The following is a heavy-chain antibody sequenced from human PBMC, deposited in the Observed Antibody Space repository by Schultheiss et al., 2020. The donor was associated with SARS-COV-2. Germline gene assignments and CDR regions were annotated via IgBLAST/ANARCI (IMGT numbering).Heavy chain of an antibody. CDR1: GGSISSYY. Sequence: SQTLSLTCTVSGGSISSYYWSWIRQPPGKGLEWIGYIYYSGSTNYNPSLKSRVTISVDTSKNQFSLKLGSVTAADTAVYFCARATRVESLFSVRGGSFDFWGRGALVTVSS. D-gene: IGHD5-24*01. CDR3: ARATRVESLFSVRGGSFDF. V-gene: IGHV4-59*01. CDR2: IYYSGST. J-gene: IGHJ4*02.